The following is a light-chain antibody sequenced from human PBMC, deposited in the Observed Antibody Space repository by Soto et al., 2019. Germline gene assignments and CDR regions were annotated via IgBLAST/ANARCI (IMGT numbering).Light chain of an antibody. J-gene: IGKJ1*01. V-gene: IGKV3-20*01. CDR2: GAS. Sequence: EIVLTQSPATLSLSPGERATLSCRASQSVRSSYLAWYQQKPGQAPRLLIYGASSRATGIPDRFSGSGSGTDFTLTISRLEPEDFAVYYCQQYGSSRPTFGQGTKVEIK. CDR3: QQYGSSRPT. CDR1: QSVRSSY.